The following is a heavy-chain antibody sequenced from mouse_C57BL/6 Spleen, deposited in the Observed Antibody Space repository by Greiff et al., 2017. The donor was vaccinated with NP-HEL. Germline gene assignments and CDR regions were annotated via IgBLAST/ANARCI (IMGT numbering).Heavy chain of an antibody. J-gene: IGHJ4*01. D-gene: IGHD2-12*01. CDR3: ARWGTGDDAMDY. V-gene: IGHV1-26*01. CDR1: GYTFTDYY. CDR2: INPNNGGT. Sequence: EVQLQQSGPELVKPGASVKISCKASGYTFTDYYMNWVKQSHGKSLEWIGDINPNNGGTSYNQKFKGKATLTVDKSSSTAYMELRSLTSEDSAVYYCARWGTGDDAMDYWGQGTSVTVSS.